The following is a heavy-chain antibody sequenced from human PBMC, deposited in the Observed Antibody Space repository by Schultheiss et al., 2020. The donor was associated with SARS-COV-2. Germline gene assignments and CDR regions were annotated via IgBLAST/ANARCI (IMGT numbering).Heavy chain of an antibody. V-gene: IGHV3-71*01. CDR1: GFTFSNAW. CDR3: AGDSSGWFNHFDY. D-gene: IGHD6-19*01. J-gene: IGHJ4*02. CDR2: IRSKAYGGTT. Sequence: GGSLRLSCAASGFTFSNAWMSWVRQAPGKGLEWVGFIRSKAYGGTTEYAASVKGRFTISRDDSKSIAYLQMNSLKTEDTAVYYCAGDSSGWFNHFDYWGQGTLVTVSS.